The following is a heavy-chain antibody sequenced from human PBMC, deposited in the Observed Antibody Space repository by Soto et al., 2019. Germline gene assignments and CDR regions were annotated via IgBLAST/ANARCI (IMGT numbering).Heavy chain of an antibody. J-gene: IGHJ6*04. D-gene: IGHD1-26*01. CDR2: INPNSGGT. V-gene: IGHV1-2*04. CDR3: ARDMGNAHAAWGRDV. Sequence: GASVKVSCKASGYTFTGYYMHWVRQAPGQGLEWMGWINPNSGGTNYAQKFQGWVTMTRDTSISTAYMELSRLRSDDTAVYYCARDMGNAHAAWGRDVWGKGPTVTAPQ. CDR1: GYTFTGYY.